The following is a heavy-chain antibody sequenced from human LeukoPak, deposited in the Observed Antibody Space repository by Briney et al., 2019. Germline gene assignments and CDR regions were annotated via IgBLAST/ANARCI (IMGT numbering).Heavy chain of an antibody. Sequence: GASVKVSCKASGGTFSSYAISWVRQAPGQGLEWMGGIIPIFGTANYAQKFQGRVTIAADESTSTAYMELSSLRSEDTAVYYCARARYYYDSSGYYPYYYYGMDVWGQGTTVTVSS. V-gene: IGHV1-69*01. J-gene: IGHJ6*02. CDR2: IIPIFGTA. CDR3: ARARYYYDSSGYYPYYYYGMDV. CDR1: GGTFSSYA. D-gene: IGHD3-22*01.